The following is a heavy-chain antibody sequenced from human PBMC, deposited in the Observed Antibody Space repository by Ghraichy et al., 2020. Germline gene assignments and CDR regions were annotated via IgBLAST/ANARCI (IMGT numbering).Heavy chain of an antibody. J-gene: IGHJ6*02. D-gene: IGHD2-2*01. V-gene: IGHV2-70*11. CDR2: IDWDDDK. CDR3: AVPAASGSYYGMDV. Sequence: SGPTLVKPTQTLTLTCTFSGFSLSTSGMCVSWIRQPPGKALEWLARIDWDDDKYYSTSLKTRLTISKDTSKNQVVLTMTNMDPVDTATYYCAVPAASGSYYGMDVWGQGTTVTVSS. CDR1: GFSLSTSGMC.